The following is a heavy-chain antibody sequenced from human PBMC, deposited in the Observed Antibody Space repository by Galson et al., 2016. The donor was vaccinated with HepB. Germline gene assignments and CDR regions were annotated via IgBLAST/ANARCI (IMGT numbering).Heavy chain of an antibody. J-gene: IGHJ2*01. CDR2: VFYDDSRK. D-gene: IGHD2-2*01. CDR3: VRDISSSHFDL. V-gene: IGHV3-33*01. Sequence: SLRLSCAESGFLFSDYGMHWVRQAPGKGLEWVAVVFYDDSRKYYADVVKGRFSISRDNSKSSLYLDMSSLRAEDPAVYYCVRDISSSHFDLWGRGTLVTVTS. CDR1: GFLFSDYG.